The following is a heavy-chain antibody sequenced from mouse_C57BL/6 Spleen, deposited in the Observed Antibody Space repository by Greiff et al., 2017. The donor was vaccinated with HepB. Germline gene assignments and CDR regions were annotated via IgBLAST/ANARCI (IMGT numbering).Heavy chain of an antibody. J-gene: IGHJ2*01. CDR1: GYAFSSSW. CDR3: ARDWDEDYFDY. V-gene: IGHV1-82*01. CDR2: IYPGDGDT. D-gene: IGHD4-1*01. Sequence: QVQLQQSGPELVKPGASVKISCKASGYAFSSSWMNWVKQRPGKGLEWIGRIYPGDGDTNYNGKFKGKATLTADKSSSTAYMQLSSLTSEDSAVYFCARDWDEDYFDYWGQGTTLTVSS.